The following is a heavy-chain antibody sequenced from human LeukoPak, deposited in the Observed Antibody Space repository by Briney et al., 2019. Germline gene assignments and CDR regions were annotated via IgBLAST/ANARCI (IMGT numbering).Heavy chain of an antibody. J-gene: IGHJ5*02. CDR2: ISSTSSTI. D-gene: IGHD4-17*01. V-gene: IGHV3-48*01. CDR3: ARVVAAYGDYRWFDP. Sequence: PGGSLRLSCAASGFTFSSYIMNRVRQAPGKGLEWVSYISSTSSTIYYADSVRGRFTISRDNAKNSLYLQMNSLRAEDTAVYYCARVVAAYGDYRWFDPWGQGTLVTVSS. CDR1: GFTFSSYI.